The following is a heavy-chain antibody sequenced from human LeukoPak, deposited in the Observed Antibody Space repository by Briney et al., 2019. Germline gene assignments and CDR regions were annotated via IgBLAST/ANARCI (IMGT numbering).Heavy chain of an antibody. CDR1: GGTFSSYA. J-gene: IGHJ5*02. V-gene: IGHV1-69*13. Sequence: SVKVSCKASGGTFSSYAISWVRQAPGQGLEWMGGIIPIFGTANYAQKFQGRVTITPDESTSTAYMKLSSLRSEDTAVYYCAYSAFPSLDRWFDHWGQGTLVTVSS. D-gene: IGHD3-16*01. CDR2: IIPIFGTA. CDR3: AYSAFPSLDRWFDH.